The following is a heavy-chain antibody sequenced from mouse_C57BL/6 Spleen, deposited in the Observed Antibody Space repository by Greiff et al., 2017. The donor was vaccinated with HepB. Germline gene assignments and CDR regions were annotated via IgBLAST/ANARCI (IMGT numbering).Heavy chain of an antibody. Sequence: EVQLQQSGPELVKPGASVKIPCKASGYTFTDYNMDWVKQSHGKSLEWIGDINPNNGGTIYNQKFKGKATLTVDKSSSTAYMELRSLTSEDTAVYYCARRGDYDGSSPRFAYWGQGTLVTVSA. J-gene: IGHJ3*01. CDR2: INPNNGGT. V-gene: IGHV1-18*01. D-gene: IGHD1-1*01. CDR3: ARRGDYDGSSPRFAY. CDR1: GYTFTDYN.